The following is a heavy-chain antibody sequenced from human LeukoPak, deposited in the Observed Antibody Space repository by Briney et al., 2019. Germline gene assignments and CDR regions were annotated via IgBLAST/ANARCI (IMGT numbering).Heavy chain of an antibody. J-gene: IGHJ4*02. CDR3: AYENSSSWYG. V-gene: IGHV6-1*01. CDR1: GDSVSSNSDA. CDR2: TYYRSKWYN. Sequence: SQTLSRTCAISGDSVSSNSDAWNWIRHSPSRGLEWLGRTYYRSKWYNDYAVSVKSRITINPDTSKNQFSLQLNSVTPEDTAVYYCAYENSSSWYGWGQGTLVTVSS. D-gene: IGHD6-13*01.